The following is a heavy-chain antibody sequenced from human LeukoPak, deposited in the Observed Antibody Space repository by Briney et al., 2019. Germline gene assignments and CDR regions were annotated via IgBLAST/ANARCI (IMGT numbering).Heavy chain of an antibody. J-gene: IGHJ4*02. D-gene: IGHD1-1*01. CDR3: TITTGTTLGLMDY. V-gene: IGHV4-34*01. CDR1: GGSFSGYY. CDR2: INHSGST. Sequence: SETPSLTCAVNGGSFSGYYWRWVRQPPGKGLEWIGEINHSGSTNYNPSLKSRVTISVDTSKNQLSLKMSSVTAADTAVYYCTITTGTTLGLMDYWGQGTLVTVSS.